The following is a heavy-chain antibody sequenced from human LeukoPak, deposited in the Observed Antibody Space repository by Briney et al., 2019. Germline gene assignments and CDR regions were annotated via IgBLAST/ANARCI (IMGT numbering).Heavy chain of an antibody. Sequence: GGSLRLSSAASGFTFSTFWMHWVRQAPGKGLVWVSGINSDGSSTTYADSVKGRFTISRDNAKNTLYLQMNNLRAEDTAVYYCARGRYYGMDVWGQGTTVTVSS. V-gene: IGHV3-74*03. CDR2: INSDGSST. J-gene: IGHJ6*02. CDR1: GFTFSTFW. CDR3: ARGRYYGMDV.